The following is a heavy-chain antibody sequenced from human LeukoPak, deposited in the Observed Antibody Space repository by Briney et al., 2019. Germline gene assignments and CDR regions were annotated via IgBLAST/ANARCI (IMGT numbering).Heavy chain of an antibody. V-gene: IGHV4-59*08. CDR3: ARQVDTAMVTSHFDY. D-gene: IGHD5-18*01. Sequence: SETLSLTCTVSGGSISSYYWSWIRQPPGRGLEWIGYIYYSGSTNYNPSLKSRVTISVDTSKNQFSLKLSSVTVADTAVYYCARQVDTAMVTSHFDYWGQGTLVTVSS. J-gene: IGHJ4*02. CDR1: GGSISSYY. CDR2: IYYSGST.